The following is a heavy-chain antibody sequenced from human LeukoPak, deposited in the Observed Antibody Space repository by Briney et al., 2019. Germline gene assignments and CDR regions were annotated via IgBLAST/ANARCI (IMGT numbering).Heavy chain of an antibody. V-gene: IGHV1-69*06. CDR1: GGTFSSYA. Sequence: ASMKVSCKASGGTFSSYAISWVRQAPGQGLEWMGGIIPIFGTANYAQKFQGRVTITADKSTSTAYMELSSLRSEDTAVYYCASFSAHYYDSSGYPPLPAGGGCSWGQGTLVTVSS. CDR3: ASFSAHYYDSSGYPPLPAGGGCS. CDR2: IIPIFGTA. J-gene: IGHJ5*02. D-gene: IGHD3-22*01.